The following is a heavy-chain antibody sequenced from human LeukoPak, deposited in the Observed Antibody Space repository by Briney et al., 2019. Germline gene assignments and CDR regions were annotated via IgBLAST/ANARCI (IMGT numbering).Heavy chain of an antibody. J-gene: IGHJ4*02. V-gene: IGHV6-1*01. CDR2: TYYRSKWYN. D-gene: IGHD6-13*01. CDR1: GDSVSSNSAA. CDR3: ARGTGGDSSSWYWGFDY. Sequence: SQTLSLTCAISGDSVSSNSAAWNWIRQSPSRGLEWLGRTYYRSKWYNDYAVSVKSRITINPDTSKNQFSLQLNSVTPEDTAVYYCARGTGGDSSSWYWGFDYWGQGTLVTVSS.